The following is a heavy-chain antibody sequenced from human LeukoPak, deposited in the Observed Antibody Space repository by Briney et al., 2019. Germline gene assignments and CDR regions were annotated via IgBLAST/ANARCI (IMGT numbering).Heavy chain of an antibody. J-gene: IGHJ4*02. CDR1: GFTFSSYW. V-gene: IGHV3-7*01. CDR3: ATEDYYDSSGYYFDY. CDR2: IKQDGSEK. Sequence: GGSLRLSCAASGFTFSSYWMSWVRQAPGKGLEWVANIKQDGSEKYYVDSVKGRFTISRDNAKNSLYLQMNSLRAEDAAVYYCATEDYYDSSGYYFDYWGQGTLVTVSS. D-gene: IGHD3-22*01.